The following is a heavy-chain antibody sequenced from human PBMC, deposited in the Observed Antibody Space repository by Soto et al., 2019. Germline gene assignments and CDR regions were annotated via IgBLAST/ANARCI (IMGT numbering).Heavy chain of an antibody. V-gene: IGHV3-23*01. J-gene: IGHJ4*02. Sequence: VGSLRLSCAASGFSFGTFVMTWVRQAPGGGLEWVASITDSGYTASYAETVEGRFTVSRDNSKNKLHLQMNDLRAEDTATYYCAKNGQWLATPPEAWGQGTLVTVSS. CDR2: ITDSGYTA. CDR3: AKNGQWLATPPEA. CDR1: GFSFGTFV. D-gene: IGHD6-19*01.